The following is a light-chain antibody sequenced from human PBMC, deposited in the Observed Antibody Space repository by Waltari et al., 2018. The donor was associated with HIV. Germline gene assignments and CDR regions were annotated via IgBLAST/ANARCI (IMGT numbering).Light chain of an antibody. CDR3: MQALQTPSIT. V-gene: IGKV2-28*01. Sequence: DIVMTQSPRSLSVTPGEPASISCRASQSLLHSNGYNYLDWYLQKPGQSPQVLIYLGSNRASGVPDRFSGSGSGTDFILKISRVEAEDVGVYYCMQALQTPSITFGQGTRLEIK. J-gene: IGKJ5*01. CDR2: LGS. CDR1: QSLLHSNGYNY.